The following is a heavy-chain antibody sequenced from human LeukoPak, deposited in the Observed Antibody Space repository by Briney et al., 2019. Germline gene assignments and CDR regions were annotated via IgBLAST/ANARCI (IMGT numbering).Heavy chain of an antibody. CDR1: GGTFSSYA. V-gene: IGHV1-69*01. D-gene: IGHD2-2*01. CDR2: IIPIFGTA. Sequence: SVKVSCKASGGTFSSYAISWVRQAPGQGLEWMGGIIPIFGTANYAQKFQGRVTITADESTSTAYMELSSLRSEDTAVYSCARVGGYCSSTSCYEGRNYYYGMDVWGKGTTVTVSS. CDR3: ARVGGYCSSTSCYEGRNYYYGMDV. J-gene: IGHJ6*04.